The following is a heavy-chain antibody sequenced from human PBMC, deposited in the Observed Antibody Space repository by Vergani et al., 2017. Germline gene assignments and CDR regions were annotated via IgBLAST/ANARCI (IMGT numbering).Heavy chain of an antibody. J-gene: IGHJ6*02. CDR2: IIPIFGTA. V-gene: IGHV1-69*12. Sequence: QVQLVQSGAEVKKPGSSVKVSCKASGGTFSSYAISWVRQAPGQGLEWMGGIIPIFGTANYAQKFQGRVTITADESTSTAYMELSSLRSEDTAVYYCARGVYCSSNSCYGRDYYYGMNVWSQGSTVTVSS. CDR1: GGTFSSYA. D-gene: IGHD2-2*01. CDR3: ARGVYCSSNSCYGRDYYYGMNV.